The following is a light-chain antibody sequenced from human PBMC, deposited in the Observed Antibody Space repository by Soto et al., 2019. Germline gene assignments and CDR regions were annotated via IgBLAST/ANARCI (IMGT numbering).Light chain of an antibody. J-gene: IGKJ1*01. CDR3: QQYSDWWT. CDR2: GIS. CDR1: QSVGYK. Sequence: EILMTQSPATLSVSPGQRATLSCRASQSVGYKLAWYQQKPGQAPSLLIHGISTRATGIPARFSGGGSGTEFTLTISSLQSEDFAVYYCQQYSDWWTFGQGTKVDIK. V-gene: IGKV3-15*01.